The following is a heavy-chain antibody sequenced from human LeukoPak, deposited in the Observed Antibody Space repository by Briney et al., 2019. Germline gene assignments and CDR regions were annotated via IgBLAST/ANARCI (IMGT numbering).Heavy chain of an antibody. V-gene: IGHV3-53*01. Sequence: GGSLRLSCAASGLTVNNNYMNWVRQAPGKGLEWVSALYIGGNTYYADSVRGRFTIFRDNSKNTLYLQMNSLRAEDTAIYYCMTAAGYNFGQYWGQGTLVTVSS. CDR1: GLTVNNNY. CDR2: LYIGGNT. D-gene: IGHD5-18*01. J-gene: IGHJ4*02. CDR3: MTAAGYNFGQY.